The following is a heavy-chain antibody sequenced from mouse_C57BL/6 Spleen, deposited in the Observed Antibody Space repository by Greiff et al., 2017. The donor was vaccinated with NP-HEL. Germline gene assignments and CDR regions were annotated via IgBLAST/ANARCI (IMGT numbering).Heavy chain of an antibody. CDR2: INPNNGGT. CDR3: GRAGMGYYFDY. CDR1: GYTFTDYN. Sequence: VQLQQSGPELVKPGASVKMSCKASGYTFTDYNMHWVKQSPGKSLEWIGYINPNNGGTSYNQKFKGKATLTVNKSSSTAYMELRSLTSEDSAVYYCGRAGMGYYFDYWGQGTTLTVSS. V-gene: IGHV1-22*01. J-gene: IGHJ2*01.